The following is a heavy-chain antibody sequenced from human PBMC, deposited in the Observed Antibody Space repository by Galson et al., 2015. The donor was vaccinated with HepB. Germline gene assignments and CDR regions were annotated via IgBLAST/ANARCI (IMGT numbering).Heavy chain of an antibody. D-gene: IGHD3-10*01. Sequence: LRLSCAASGFTFSPYAMHWVRQAPGKGLEWVGLISYDGSHQYYGDSVKGRFTISRDNSKNTLYLQMHSLRGTDTAVYYCARDSGWYFDLWGRGTLVTVSS. V-gene: IGHV3-30*03. CDR3: ARDSGWYFDL. CDR2: ISYDGSHQ. J-gene: IGHJ2*01. CDR1: GFTFSPYA.